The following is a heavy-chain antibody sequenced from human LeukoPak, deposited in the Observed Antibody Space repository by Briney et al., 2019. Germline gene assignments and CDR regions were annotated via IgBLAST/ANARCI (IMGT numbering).Heavy chain of an antibody. D-gene: IGHD3-10*01. Sequence: GGSLRLFCAASGFTFSIYAMSWVRQAPGKGLEWLSSISGSGGSTYYADSVRGRFTISRDNSKNTLYLQMNSLRAEDTAVYYCEAPGNYWGQGTLVTVSS. J-gene: IGHJ4*02. CDR2: ISGSGGST. V-gene: IGHV3-23*01. CDR3: EAPGNY. CDR1: GFTFSIYA.